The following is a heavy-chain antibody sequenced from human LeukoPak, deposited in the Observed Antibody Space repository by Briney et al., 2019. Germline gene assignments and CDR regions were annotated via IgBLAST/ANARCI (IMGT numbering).Heavy chain of an antibody. CDR1: GYTFANYW. Sequence: GESLKISCKVSGYTFANYWIGWVRQMPGKGLEWMGIIYPGDSDTRYSPSFQGQVTISADKSISTAYLQWSSLKASDNAMYYCARQAGQYQLLSGIDYWGQGTLVTVSS. CDR3: ARQAGQYQLLSGIDY. CDR2: IYPGDSDT. J-gene: IGHJ4*02. D-gene: IGHD2-2*01. V-gene: IGHV5-51*01.